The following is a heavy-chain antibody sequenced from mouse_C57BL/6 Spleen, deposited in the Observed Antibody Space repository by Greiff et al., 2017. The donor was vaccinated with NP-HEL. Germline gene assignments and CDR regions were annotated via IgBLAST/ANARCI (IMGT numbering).Heavy chain of an antibody. CDR3: AKGSYEMDY. Sequence: EVQLQQSGPVLVKPGASVKMSCKASGYTFTDYYMNWVKQSHGKSLEWIGVINPYNGGTSYNQKFKGKATLTVDKSSSTAYMELNSMTSEDSAVYDCAKGSYEMDYWGQGTSVTVSS. J-gene: IGHJ4*01. CDR2: INPYNGGT. V-gene: IGHV1-19*01. CDR1: GYTFTDYY.